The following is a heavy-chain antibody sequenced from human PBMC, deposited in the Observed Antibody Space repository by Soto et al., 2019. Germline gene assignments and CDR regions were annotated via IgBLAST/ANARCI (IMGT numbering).Heavy chain of an antibody. V-gene: IGHV1-69*12. J-gene: IGHJ6*02. CDR3: GTNEDLVLVPAAPPTRYYSGMDV. Sequence: QGQLVQSGAELKKPGSSVKVSCKASGGTFSSYAISLVRQAPGQVLEWMGGIIPIFGTANYAQKFQGRVTITADESTSTVYMEQSSLRSEETAVYYCGTNEDLVLVPAAPPTRYYSGMDVWVQGTTVTVSS. CDR2: IIPIFGTA. D-gene: IGHD2-2*01. CDR1: GGTFSSYA.